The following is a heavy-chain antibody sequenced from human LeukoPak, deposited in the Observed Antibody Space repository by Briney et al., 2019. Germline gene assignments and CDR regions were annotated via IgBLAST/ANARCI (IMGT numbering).Heavy chain of an antibody. V-gene: IGHV3-7*01. CDR2: IKQDGSEK. CDR1: GFTFSSYW. D-gene: IGHD3-3*01. CDR3: ARSDTGLEWGRNWFDP. J-gene: IGHJ5*02. Sequence: GGSLRLSCAASGFTFSSYWMSWVRQAPGKGLEWVANIKQDGSEKYYADSVKGRFTISRDNAKNSLYLQMNSLRAEDTAVYYCARSDTGLEWGRNWFDPWGQGTLVTVSS.